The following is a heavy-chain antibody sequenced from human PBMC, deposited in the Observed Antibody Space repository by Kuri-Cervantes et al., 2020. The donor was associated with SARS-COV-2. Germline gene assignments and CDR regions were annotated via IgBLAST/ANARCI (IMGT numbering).Heavy chain of an antibody. J-gene: IGHJ3*02. CDR2: IYYSGST. CDR3: ARYPTGSSGWYSSDAFDI. Sequence: SETLSLTCTVSGGSISSYYWSWIRQPPGKGLEWIGYIYYSGSTNYNPSLKSRVTISVDTSKNQFSLKLSSVTAADTAVYYCARYPTGSSGWYSSDAFDIWGQGTMVTVS. D-gene: IGHD6-19*01. CDR1: GGSISSYY. V-gene: IGHV4-59*01.